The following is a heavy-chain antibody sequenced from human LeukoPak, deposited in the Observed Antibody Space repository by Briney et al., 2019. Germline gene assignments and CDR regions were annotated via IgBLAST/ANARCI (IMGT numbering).Heavy chain of an antibody. CDR1: GYTFTSYG. D-gene: IGHD6-19*01. V-gene: IGHV1-18*01. J-gene: IGHJ5*02. CDR2: ISAYNGNT. CDR3: ARDQGVAVAGTGWPNWFDP. Sequence: ASVKVSCKASGYTFTSYGISWVRRAPGQGLEWMGWISAYNGNTNYAQKLQGRVTMTTDTSTSTAYMELSSLRSEDTAVYYCARDQGVAVAGTGWPNWFDPWGQGTLVTVSS.